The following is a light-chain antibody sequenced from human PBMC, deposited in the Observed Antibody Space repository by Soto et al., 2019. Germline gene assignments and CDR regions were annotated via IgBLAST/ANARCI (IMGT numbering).Light chain of an antibody. CDR1: NIGSKS. Sequence: SYELTQSPSVSVAPGQTVSITCGGYNIGSKSVHWYQQKPGQAPVLVVYDDSDRRSGIPERFSGSNSGNTATLTITRVEAGDEADYYCGSWDSSLSAYVFGTGTKVTVL. CDR3: GSWDSSLSAYV. V-gene: IGLV3-21*02. CDR2: DDS. J-gene: IGLJ1*01.